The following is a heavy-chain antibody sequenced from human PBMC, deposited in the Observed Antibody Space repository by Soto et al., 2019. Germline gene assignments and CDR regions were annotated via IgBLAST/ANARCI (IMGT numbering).Heavy chain of an antibody. CDR3: ARETPGVIHSFDY. CDR1: GFTFSSYA. Sequence: GGSLRLSCAASGFTFSSYAMHWVRQAPGKGLEWVAVISYDGSNKYYADSVKGRFTISRDNSKNTLYLQMNSLRAEDTAVYYCARETPGVIHSFDYWGQGTLVTVSS. D-gene: IGHD3-16*02. CDR2: ISYDGSNK. V-gene: IGHV3-30-3*01. J-gene: IGHJ4*02.